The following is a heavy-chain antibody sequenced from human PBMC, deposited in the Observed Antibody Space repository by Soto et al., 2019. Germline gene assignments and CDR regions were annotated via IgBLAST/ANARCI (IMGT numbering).Heavy chain of an antibody. CDR1: GYTFTSHY. CDR3: GRGRSGQIVVFY. J-gene: IGHJ4*02. V-gene: IGHV1-2*02. CDR2: IGPESGAT. Sequence: QVQLVQSGAEVKKPGASVKVSCKASGYTFTSHYIHWVRQAPEQGPEWMGEIGPESGATRYAQKFQGRVTMTMDMSITTVYMELSNLSPDDTAVYYCGRGRSGQIVVFYWGQGTPVTVSS. D-gene: IGHD5-12*01.